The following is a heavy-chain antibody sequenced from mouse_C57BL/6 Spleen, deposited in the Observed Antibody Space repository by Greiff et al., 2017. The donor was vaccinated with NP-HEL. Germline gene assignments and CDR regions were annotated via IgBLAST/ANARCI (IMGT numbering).Heavy chain of an antibody. CDR2: IWSGGST. V-gene: IGHV2-2*01. Sequence: QVQLKESGPGLVQPSQSLSITCTVSGFSLTSYGVHWVRQSPGKGLEWLGVIWSGGSTDYNAAFISRLSISKDNSKSQVFFKMNILQADDTAIYYCARNRPVTGYYFDYWGQGTTLTVSS. CDR1: GFSLTSYG. J-gene: IGHJ2*01. CDR3: ARNRPVTGYYFDY. D-gene: IGHD2-2*01.